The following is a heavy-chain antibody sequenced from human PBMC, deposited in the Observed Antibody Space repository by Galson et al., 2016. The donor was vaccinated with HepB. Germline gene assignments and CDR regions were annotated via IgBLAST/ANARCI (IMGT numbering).Heavy chain of an antibody. V-gene: IGHV3-49*03. CDR1: GFTFGDYS. Sequence: SLRLSCAASGFTFGDYSMSWFRQAPGKGLEWVGFIRSKVYGGTPEYAASVKGRFSISRDDSKSIAYLQMNSLKTEDTAVYYCTRFTLRYSDMPFFWGQGTLVSVSS. D-gene: IGHD3-9*01. J-gene: IGHJ4*02. CDR2: IRSKVYGGTP. CDR3: TRFTLRYSDMPFF.